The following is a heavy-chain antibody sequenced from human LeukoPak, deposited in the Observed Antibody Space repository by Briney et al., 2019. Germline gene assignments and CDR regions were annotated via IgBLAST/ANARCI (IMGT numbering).Heavy chain of an antibody. V-gene: IGHV1-69*04. CDR2: IIPILGIA. CDR1: GGTFSSYA. D-gene: IGHD3-10*01. Sequence: SVKVSCKASGGTFSSYAISWVRRAPGQGLEWMGRIIPILGIANYAQKFQGRVTITADKSTSTAYMELSSLRSEDTAVYYCAKGGTMVRGVPDYSGQGTLVTVSS. J-gene: IGHJ4*02. CDR3: AKGGTMVRGVPDY.